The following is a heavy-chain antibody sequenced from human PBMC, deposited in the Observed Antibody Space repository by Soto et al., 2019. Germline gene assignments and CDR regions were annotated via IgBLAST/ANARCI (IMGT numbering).Heavy chain of an antibody. J-gene: IGHJ4*02. CDR3: GTADRGTAAGGTVQ. CDR1: GFTLSTYW. V-gene: IGHV3-7*01. D-gene: IGHD6-13*01. Sequence: EVQVVESGGGLVQPGGSLRLSCAASGFTLSTYWMTWVRQAPGKGLERVANIKQDGSEQYYVDSVKGRFPVSRDNAKNSLYLQMNSLRTEDTAVYYSGTADRGTAAGGTVQWGQGTLVTVSS. CDR2: IKQDGSEQ.